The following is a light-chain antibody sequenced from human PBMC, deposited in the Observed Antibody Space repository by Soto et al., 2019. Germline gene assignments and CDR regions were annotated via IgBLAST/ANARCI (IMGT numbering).Light chain of an antibody. Sequence: QAVVTQEPSLTVSPGGTVTLTCGSSTGAVTSGHYPYWFQQKPGQAPRTLVYDTTNKHSWTPARFSGSLLGGKAALTLAGAQTDDEADYYCLLSYSGTNWVFGGGTKVTVL. CDR3: LLSYSGTNWV. V-gene: IGLV7-46*01. CDR2: DTT. J-gene: IGLJ3*02. CDR1: TGAVTSGHY.